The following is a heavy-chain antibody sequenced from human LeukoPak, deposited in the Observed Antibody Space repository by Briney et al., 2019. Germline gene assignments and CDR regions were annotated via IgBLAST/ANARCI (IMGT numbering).Heavy chain of an antibody. D-gene: IGHD1-1*01. Sequence: GGSLRLSCAASGFTFSTYVMHWVRQAPGKGLEWVAAIWYDGSDSYYAGSVRGRFTISRDSSKTTLYLQMNSLRTEDTALYYCARALESRYFDLWGRGTLVTVSS. CDR2: IWYDGSDS. V-gene: IGHV3-33*01. CDR1: GFTFSTYV. CDR3: ARALESRYFDL. J-gene: IGHJ2*01.